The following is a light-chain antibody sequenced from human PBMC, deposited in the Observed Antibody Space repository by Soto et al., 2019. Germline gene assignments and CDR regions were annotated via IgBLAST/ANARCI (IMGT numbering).Light chain of an antibody. J-gene: IGLJ1*01. CDR1: ALPKQY. CDR2: KDS. Sequence: SYELTQPPSVSVSPGQTARITCSGDALPKQYAYWYQQKPGQAPVLVIYKDSERPSGIPGRFSGSSSGTIVTLTISGVQAEDEADYSCQSADSSGTYRVFGTGTKLTVL. V-gene: IGLV3-25*03. CDR3: QSADSSGTYRV.